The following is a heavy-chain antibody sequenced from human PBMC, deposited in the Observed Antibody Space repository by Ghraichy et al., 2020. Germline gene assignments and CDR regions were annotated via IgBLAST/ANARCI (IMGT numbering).Heavy chain of an antibody. Sequence: SVKVSCKASGGTFSSYAISWVRQAPGQGLEWMGGIIPIFGTANYAQKFQGRVTITADESTSTAYMELSSLRSEDTAVYYCARGGGLYCSSTSCYAGYSSGMTHRPLDYWGQGTRVTVSS. CDR1: GGTFSSYA. V-gene: IGHV1-69*13. D-gene: IGHD2-2*01. J-gene: IGHJ4*02. CDR2: IIPIFGTA. CDR3: ARGGGLYCSSTSCYAGYSSGMTHRPLDY.